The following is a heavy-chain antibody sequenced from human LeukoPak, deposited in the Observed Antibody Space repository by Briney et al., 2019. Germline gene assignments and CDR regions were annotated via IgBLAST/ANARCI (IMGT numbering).Heavy chain of an antibody. V-gene: IGHV3-23*01. D-gene: IGHD2-2*01. CDR3: AKMNRVGYHLLSFGDH. CDR2: ISGSGGST. CDR1: GFTFSSYA. J-gene: IGHJ4*02. Sequence: GGSLRLSCAASGFTFSSYAMSWVRQAPGKGLEWVSAISGSGGSTYYADSVKGRFTISRDNSKNTLYLQMNSLRAEDTAVYYCAKMNRVGYHLLSFGDHWGQGTVVTVSS.